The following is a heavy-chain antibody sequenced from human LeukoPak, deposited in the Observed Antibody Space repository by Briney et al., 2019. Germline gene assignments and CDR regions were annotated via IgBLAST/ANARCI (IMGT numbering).Heavy chain of an antibody. D-gene: IGHD3-10*01. CDR3: ARYGSGTYPRFDY. CDR2: IYYSGST. J-gene: IGHJ4*02. CDR1: GGFISGYY. Sequence: SETLSLTCTVSGGFISGYYWSWIRQPPGKGLEWIGYIYYSGSTNYNPSLQSRVTISVDTSKNQFSLNLSSVTAADTAVYYCARYGSGTYPRFDYWGRGTLVTVSS. V-gene: IGHV4-59*08.